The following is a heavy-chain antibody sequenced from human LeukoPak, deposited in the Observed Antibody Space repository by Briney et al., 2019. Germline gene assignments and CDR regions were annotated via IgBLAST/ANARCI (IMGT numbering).Heavy chain of an antibody. D-gene: IGHD2-2*01. CDR2: IWYDGSNK. CDR3: ARDGLVVVPAAQAYYYYYGMDV. V-gene: IGHV3-33*01. CDR1: GFTFSSYG. Sequence: GRSLRLSCAASGFTFSSYGMHWVRQAPGKGLEWVAVIWYDGSNKYYADSVKGRFTISRDNSKNTLYLQMNSLRAEDTAVYYCARDGLVVVPAAQAYYYYYGMDVWGQGTTVTVSS. J-gene: IGHJ6*02.